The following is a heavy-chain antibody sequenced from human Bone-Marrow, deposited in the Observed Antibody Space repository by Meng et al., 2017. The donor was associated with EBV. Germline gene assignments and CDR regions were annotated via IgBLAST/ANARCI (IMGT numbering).Heavy chain of an antibody. V-gene: IGHV4-61*01. CDR3: ARRRLQFGYFDY. Sequence: QGRLPESGPGLVKPSDTLSLTCTVSGGSVSSGSYYWSWIRQPPGKGLEWIGYIYYSGSTNYNPSLKSRVTISVDTSKNQFSLKLSSVTAADTAVYYCARRRLQFGYFDYWGQGTLVTVSS. CDR1: GGSVSSGSYY. CDR2: IYYSGST. J-gene: IGHJ4*02. D-gene: IGHD5-24*01.